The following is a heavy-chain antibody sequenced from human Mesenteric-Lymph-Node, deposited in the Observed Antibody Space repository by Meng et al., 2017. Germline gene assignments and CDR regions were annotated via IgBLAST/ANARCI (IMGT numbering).Heavy chain of an antibody. Sequence: GESLKISCAASGFTFSDYYMSWIRQAPGKGLEWVSYISSSGSTIYYADSVKGRFTISRDNAKNSLYLQMNSLRAEDTAVYYCAKDVTEMATPYGVGYYYYYGMDVWGQGTTVTVSS. CDR1: GFTFSDYY. D-gene: IGHD5-24*01. CDR3: AKDVTEMATPYGVGYYYYYGMDV. CDR2: ISSSGSTI. J-gene: IGHJ6*02. V-gene: IGHV3-11*01.